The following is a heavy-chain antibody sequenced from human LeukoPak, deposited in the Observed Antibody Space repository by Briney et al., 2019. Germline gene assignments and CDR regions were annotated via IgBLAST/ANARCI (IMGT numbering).Heavy chain of an antibody. Sequence: GGSLRLSCAASGFTLSSHGMHWVRHAPGKGLEWVALIWYDGTRENYADSVKGRFTISRDLSKNTLNLQMNSLRVEDTAVFYCARDLSFGSLDFRGQGTLVTVSS. V-gene: IGHV3-33*01. CDR2: IWYDGTRE. D-gene: IGHD1-26*01. CDR1: GFTLSSHG. J-gene: IGHJ4*02. CDR3: ARDLSFGSLDF.